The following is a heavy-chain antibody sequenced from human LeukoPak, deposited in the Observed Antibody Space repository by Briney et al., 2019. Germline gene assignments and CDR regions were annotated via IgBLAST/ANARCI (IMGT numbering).Heavy chain of an antibody. D-gene: IGHD6-19*01. V-gene: IGHV1-2*02. CDR3: ARDRYSSYDY. CDR1: GYTFTGYY. Sequence: GASVKVSCKTSGYTFTGYYMHWVRQAPGQGLEWMGWINPNSGGTNYAQKFQGRVTMTRDTSISTAHMELSRLRSDDTAVYYCARDRYSSYDYWGQGTLVTVSS. J-gene: IGHJ4*02. CDR2: INPNSGGT.